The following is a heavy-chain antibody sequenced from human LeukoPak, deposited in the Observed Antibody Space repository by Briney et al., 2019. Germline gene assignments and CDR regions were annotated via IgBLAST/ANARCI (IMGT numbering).Heavy chain of an antibody. CDR1: GYTFTDYY. Sequence: ASVKVSCKASGYTFTDYYIHWVRQAPGQGLEWMGWINPKSGDTYYAQKFQGRVTMTGDTSVNTAYMELTSLRSDDTAVHFCARDFCNRTRCYKHVDYWGQGTLVTVSS. J-gene: IGHJ4*02. CDR3: ARDFCNRTRCYKHVDY. D-gene: IGHD2-2*02. CDR2: INPKSGDT. V-gene: IGHV1-2*02.